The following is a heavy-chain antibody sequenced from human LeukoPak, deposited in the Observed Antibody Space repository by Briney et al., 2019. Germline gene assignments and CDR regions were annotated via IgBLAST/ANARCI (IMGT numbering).Heavy chain of an antibody. V-gene: IGHV3-20*04. Sequence: GGSLRLSCAGSGFTFDDCGMSWVRQAPGKGLEWVSGINWNGGSTGYADSVKGRFTISRDNAKNSLYLQMNSLRVEDTALYYCAAGGASGWYFDYWGQGTPGHRLL. J-gene: IGHJ4*02. CDR3: AAGGASGWYFDY. CDR2: INWNGGST. CDR1: GFTFDDCG. D-gene: IGHD6-19*01.